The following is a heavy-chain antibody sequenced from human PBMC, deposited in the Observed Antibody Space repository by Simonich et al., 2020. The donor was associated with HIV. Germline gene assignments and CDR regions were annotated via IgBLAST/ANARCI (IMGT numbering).Heavy chain of an antibody. CDR1: GGSISSSNYH. CDR2: IDHSGGT. D-gene: IGHD6-19*01. V-gene: IGHV4-39*01. J-gene: IGHJ6*03. CDR3: ARVGGGSGWLHYYYYYMDV. Sequence: QLQLQESGPGLVKPSETLSLTCTVSGGSISSSNYHWGWIRQPPGKGLEWIGSIDHSGGTYNNPSLKSGGTRSGDTSKNQFSLRLSSVAAADTAVYYCARVGGGSGWLHYYYYYMDVWGKGTTVTVSS.